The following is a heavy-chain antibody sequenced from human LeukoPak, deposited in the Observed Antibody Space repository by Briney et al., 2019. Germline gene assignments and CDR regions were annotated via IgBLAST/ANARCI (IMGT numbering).Heavy chain of an antibody. V-gene: IGHV3-23*01. CDR2: IIGNGGRA. CDR3: AIDPNGDYIGAFDF. J-gene: IGHJ3*01. Sequence: GGSLRLSCAASGLTFSSYDMMWLRQAPGKGLVWVSAIIGNGGRALYADSVRGRFTISRDNTKNTLYLQMSSLRAEDTAVYYCAIDPNGDYIGAFDFWGQGTMVT. D-gene: IGHD4-17*01. CDR1: GLTFSSYD.